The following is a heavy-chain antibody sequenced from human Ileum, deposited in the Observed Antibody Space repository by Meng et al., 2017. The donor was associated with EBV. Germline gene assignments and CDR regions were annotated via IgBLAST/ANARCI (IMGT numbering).Heavy chain of an antibody. Sequence: EVRLLESGGGLVQPGGSLRLACAASGFDFSSYVMHWVRQGPGKGPVWVSRISNDGSFPTYADSVKGRFTISRDNAHNTLYLQMNSLRAEDTAVYYCVRDVNWQLYDYWGQGALVTASS. V-gene: IGHV3-74*03. CDR2: ISNDGSFP. D-gene: IGHD2-8*01. CDR1: GFDFSSYV. CDR3: VRDVNWQLYDY. J-gene: IGHJ4*02.